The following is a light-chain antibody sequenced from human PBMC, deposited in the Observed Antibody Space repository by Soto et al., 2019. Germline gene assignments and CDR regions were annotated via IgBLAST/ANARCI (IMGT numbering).Light chain of an antibody. CDR3: SSYAGSIDVV. V-gene: IGLV2-8*01. CDR2: EVS. J-gene: IGLJ2*01. CDR1: SSDVGGYNY. Sequence: QSPLTQPPSASGAPGQSVTISCTGTSSDVGGYNYVSWYQQHPGKAPKLMIYEVSKRPSGVPDRFSGSKSGNTASLTVSGLQAEDEADYYCSSYAGSIDVVFGGGTKLTVL.